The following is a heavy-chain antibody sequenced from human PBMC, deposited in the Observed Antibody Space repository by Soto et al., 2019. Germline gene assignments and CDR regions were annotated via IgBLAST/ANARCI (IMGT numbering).Heavy chain of an antibody. V-gene: IGHV1-69*12. Sequence: QVQLVQSGAEVKKPGSSAKVSCKASGGTFSSYAISWVRQAPGQGLEWMGGIIPIFGTANYAQKFQGRVTITADESTSTAYMELSSLRSEDTAVYYCARGDSSGSTYYYYGMDVWGQGTTVTVSS. J-gene: IGHJ6*02. D-gene: IGHD3-22*01. CDR3: ARGDSSGSTYYYYGMDV. CDR2: IIPIFGTA. CDR1: GGTFSSYA.